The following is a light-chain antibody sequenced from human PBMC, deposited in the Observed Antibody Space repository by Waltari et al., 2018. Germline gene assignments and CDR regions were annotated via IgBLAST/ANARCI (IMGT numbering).Light chain of an antibody. J-gene: IGKJ1*01. CDR1: QSIGRS. V-gene: IGKV3-20*01. CDR2: DVS. CDR3: QKYERLPVT. Sequence: SGRASQSIGRSLVWYQQKPGQAPRLLIYDVSRRATGIPDRFSGSGYGTDFSLTISRLEPEDFAVYYCQKYERLPVTFGQGTTVEIK.